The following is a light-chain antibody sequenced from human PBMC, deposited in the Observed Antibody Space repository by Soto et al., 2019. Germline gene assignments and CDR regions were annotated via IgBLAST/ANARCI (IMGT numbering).Light chain of an antibody. CDR1: ISNIGSNT. Sequence: QSVLTQPPSASGTPGQRVTISCSGSISNIGSNTVSWFQQLPGAAPKLLIHSYNQRPSGVPDRFSGSKSGTSASLAISGLQSEDEADYFCAAWENSLNAVVFGGGTKLTVL. V-gene: IGLV1-44*01. CDR3: AAWENSLNAVV. CDR2: SYN. J-gene: IGLJ2*01.